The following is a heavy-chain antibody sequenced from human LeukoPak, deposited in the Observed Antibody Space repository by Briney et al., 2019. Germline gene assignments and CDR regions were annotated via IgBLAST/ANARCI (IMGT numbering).Heavy chain of an antibody. CDR2: INPSGGST. CDR1: GYTFTSYY. CDR3: ATARGACSSTSCYTGSWFDP. J-gene: IGHJ5*02. D-gene: IGHD2-2*02. Sequence: ASVKVSCKASGYTFTSYYMHWVRQAPGQGLEWMGIINPSGGSTSHAQKFQGRVTMTRDTSTSTVYMELSSLRSEDMAVYYCATARGACSSTSCYTGSWFDPWGQGTLVTVSS. V-gene: IGHV1-46*03.